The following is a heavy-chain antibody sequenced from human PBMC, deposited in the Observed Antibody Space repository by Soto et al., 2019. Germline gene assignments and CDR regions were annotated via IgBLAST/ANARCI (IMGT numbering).Heavy chain of an antibody. J-gene: IGHJ6*03. D-gene: IGHD2-15*01. CDR1: GFTFSNYW. CDR2: INSDGSVS. CDR3: ARGDCVGGTCYSLAGSFYYYMDV. V-gene: IGHV3-74*02. Sequence: EVQLVESGGGLVQPGGSLRLSCAASGFTFSNYWMYWFRHAPGKGLEWVSRINSDGSVSSYADSAKGRLAISRDNVNKTLYLQMDSLRSEDTALYYCARGDCVGGTCYSLAGSFYYYMDVWGKGTTVTVFS.